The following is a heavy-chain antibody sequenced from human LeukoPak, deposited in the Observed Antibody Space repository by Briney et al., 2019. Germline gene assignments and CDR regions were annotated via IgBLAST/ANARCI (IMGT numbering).Heavy chain of an antibody. CDR1: GGSFSGYY. Sequence: PSETLSLTCAVYGGSFSGYYWSWIRQPPGKGLEWIGEINHSGSTNYNPSLKSRVTISVDTSKNQFSLKLSSVTAADTAVYYCARGPDYYDSSGYYLPSVDYYYYGMGVWGQGTTVTVSS. J-gene: IGHJ6*02. CDR2: INHSGST. CDR3: ARGPDYYDSSGYYLPSVDYYYYGMGV. V-gene: IGHV4-34*01. D-gene: IGHD3-22*01.